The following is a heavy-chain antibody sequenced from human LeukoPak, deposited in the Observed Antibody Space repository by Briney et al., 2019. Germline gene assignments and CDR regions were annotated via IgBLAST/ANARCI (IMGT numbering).Heavy chain of an antibody. CDR3: TTESDDSSGYYPYYFDY. D-gene: IGHD3-22*01. V-gene: IGHV3-15*01. J-gene: IGHJ4*02. CDR2: IKSKTDGGTT. Sequence: GGSLRLSCAASGFTVSSNYMSWVRQAPGKGLEWVGRIKSKTDGGTTDYAAPVKGRFTISRDDSKNTLYLQMNSLKTEDTAVYYCTTESDDSSGYYPYYFDYWGQGTLVTVSS. CDR1: GFTVSSNY.